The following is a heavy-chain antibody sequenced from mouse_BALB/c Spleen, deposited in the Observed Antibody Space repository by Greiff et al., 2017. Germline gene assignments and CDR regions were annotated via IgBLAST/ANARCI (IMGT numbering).Heavy chain of an antibody. V-gene: IGHV2-6-7*01. D-gene: IGHD2-14*01. Sequence: VQGVESGPGLVAPSQSLSITCTVSGFSLTGYGVNWVRQPPGKGLEWLGMIWGDGSTDYNSALKSRLSISKDNSKSQVFLKMNSLQTDDTARYYCARDYRYPYYAMDYWGQGTSVTVSS. CDR2: IWGDGST. CDR3: ARDYRYPYYAMDY. J-gene: IGHJ4*01. CDR1: GFSLTGYG.